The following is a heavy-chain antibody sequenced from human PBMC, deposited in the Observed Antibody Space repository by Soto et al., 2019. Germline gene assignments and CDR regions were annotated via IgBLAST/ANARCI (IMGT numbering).Heavy chain of an antibody. J-gene: IGHJ4*02. CDR2: INAGNGNT. CDR1: GYALDSYS. D-gene: IGHD3-22*01. CDR3: AKDTYYYDSSGYYVFDY. V-gene: IGHV1-3*01. Sequence: VCSTDCGYALDSYSMQWARQATEQRLEWMGWINAGNGNTKYSRKFQGRFTISRDNSKSTVYLQMNSLRAEDTAIYYCAKDTYYYDSSGYYVFDYWGQGAPVTVSS.